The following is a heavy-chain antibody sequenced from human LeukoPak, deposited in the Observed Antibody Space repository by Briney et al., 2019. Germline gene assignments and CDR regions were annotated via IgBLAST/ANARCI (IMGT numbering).Heavy chain of an antibody. CDR1: GFTFSYYS. D-gene: IGHD6-13*01. V-gene: IGHV3-21*01. CDR2: ISSSSSLI. J-gene: IGHJ6*03. CDR3: AKVDRGDYSSSPVPYYNYYMNV. Sequence: PGGPLRLSCAASGFTFSYYSMNWVRQAPGRGLEWVSCISSSSSLIFYSDSVRGRFTISRDNAKNLLYLHMNSLRVEDTAVYYCAKVDRGDYSSSPVPYYNYYMNVWGKGTTVTVSS.